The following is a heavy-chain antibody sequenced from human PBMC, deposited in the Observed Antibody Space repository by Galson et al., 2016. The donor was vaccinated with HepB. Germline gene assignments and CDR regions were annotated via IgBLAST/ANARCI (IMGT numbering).Heavy chain of an antibody. V-gene: IGHV3-74*01. J-gene: IGHJ4*02. Sequence: SLRLSCAASGFTLNDYWMNWVRQAPGKGLVWVAHSSPDGSDTRYADSVTGRFTFSRDNAKNALYMQMNSLRAEDTAVYYCGRDGMGGAPYDCWGQGALVIVSS. CDR2: SSPDGSDT. D-gene: IGHD1-26*01. CDR1: GFTLNDYW. CDR3: GRDGMGGAPYDC.